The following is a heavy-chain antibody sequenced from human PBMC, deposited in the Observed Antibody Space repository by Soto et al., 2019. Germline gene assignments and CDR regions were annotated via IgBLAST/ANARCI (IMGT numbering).Heavy chain of an antibody. D-gene: IGHD6-13*01. Sequence: TSETLSLTCTVSGGSISSSSYYWGWIRQPPGKGLEWIGSIYYSGSTYYNPSLKSRVTISVDTSKNQFSLKLSSVTAADTAVYYCAGTGYSRAHWGQGTLVTVSS. CDR1: GGSISSSSYY. J-gene: IGHJ4*02. V-gene: IGHV4-39*01. CDR2: IYYSGST. CDR3: AGTGYSRAH.